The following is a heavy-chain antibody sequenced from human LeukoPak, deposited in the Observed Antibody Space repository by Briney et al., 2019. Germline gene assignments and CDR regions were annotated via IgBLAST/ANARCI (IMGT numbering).Heavy chain of an antibody. CDR2: MNPNSGNT. Sequence: PLASVKVSCKASGYTFTSYDINWVRQATGQGLEWMGWMNPNSGNTGYAQKFQGRVTMTRNTSISTAYMELSSLRSEDTAVYYCATRGWLGELVAFDIWGQGTMVTVSS. CDR1: GYTFTSYD. V-gene: IGHV1-8*01. D-gene: IGHD3-10*01. CDR3: ATRGWLGELVAFDI. J-gene: IGHJ3*02.